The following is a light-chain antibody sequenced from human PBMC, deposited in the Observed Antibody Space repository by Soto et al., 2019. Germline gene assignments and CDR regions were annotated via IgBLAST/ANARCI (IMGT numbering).Light chain of an antibody. CDR1: QSVSSN. CDR3: QQYDISPWT. CDR2: GAS. Sequence: EIVMTQSPATLSVSPGERATLSCRSSQSVSSNLAWYQQKPGQAPRLLIYGASTRATGIPARFSGSGSGTEFTLTISSLEPEDFAVYYCQQYDISPWTFGQGTKVDIK. J-gene: IGKJ1*01. V-gene: IGKV3-15*01.